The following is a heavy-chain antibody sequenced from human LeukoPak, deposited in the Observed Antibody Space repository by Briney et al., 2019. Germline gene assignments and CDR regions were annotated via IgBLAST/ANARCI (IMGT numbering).Heavy chain of an antibody. CDR3: ATTYSSSSGFDY. CDR2: FDPEDGET. CDR1: GYTLTELS. V-gene: IGHV1-24*01. D-gene: IGHD6-6*01. J-gene: IGHJ4*02. Sequence: GASVKVSCKVSGYTLTELSMHWVRQAPGKGFEWMGGFDPEDGETIYAQKFQGRATMTEDTSTDTAYMELSSLRSEDTAVYYCATTYSSSSGFDYWGQGTLVTVSS.